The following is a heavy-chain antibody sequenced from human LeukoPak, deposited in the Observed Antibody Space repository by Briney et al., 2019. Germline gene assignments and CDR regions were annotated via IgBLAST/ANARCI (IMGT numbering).Heavy chain of an antibody. D-gene: IGHD6-19*01. CDR1: GYTFTGYY. CDR3: ARVLAVAGWGNWFDP. V-gene: IGHV7-4-1*02. J-gene: IGHJ5*02. Sequence: ASVKVSCKASGYTFTGYYMHWVRQAPGQGLEWMGWINTNTGNPTYAQGFTGRFVFSLDTSVSTAYLQISSLKAEDTAVYYCARVLAVAGWGNWFDPWGQGTLVTVSS. CDR2: INTNTGNP.